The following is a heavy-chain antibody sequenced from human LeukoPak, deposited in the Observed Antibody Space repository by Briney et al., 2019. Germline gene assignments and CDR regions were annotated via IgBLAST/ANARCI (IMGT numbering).Heavy chain of an antibody. CDR1: GFTFGDYA. CDR3: TSILTYYDILTGQGALDY. Sequence: PGGSLRLSCTASGFTFGDYAMSWFRQAPGKGLEWVGFIRSKAYGGTTDYAASVKGRFTISRDDSKSIAYQQMNSLKTEDTAVYYCTSILTYYDILTGQGALDYWGQGTLVTVSS. V-gene: IGHV3-49*03. CDR2: IRSKAYGGTT. J-gene: IGHJ4*02. D-gene: IGHD3-9*01.